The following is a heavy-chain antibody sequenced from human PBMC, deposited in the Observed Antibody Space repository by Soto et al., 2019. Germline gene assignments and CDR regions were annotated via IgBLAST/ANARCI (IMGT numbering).Heavy chain of an antibody. V-gene: IGHV3-15*07. CDR3: AKTLRSGSYWTNPTDYYYYGMDV. CDR1: GFTFSNAW. Sequence: PGGSLRLSCAASGFTFSNAWMNWVRQAPGKGLEWVGRIKSKTDGGTTDYAAPVKGRFTISRDNSKNTLYLQMNSLRAEDTAVYYCAKTLRSGSYWTNPTDYYYYGMDVWGQGTTVTAP. CDR2: IKSKTDGGTT. J-gene: IGHJ6*02. D-gene: IGHD1-26*01.